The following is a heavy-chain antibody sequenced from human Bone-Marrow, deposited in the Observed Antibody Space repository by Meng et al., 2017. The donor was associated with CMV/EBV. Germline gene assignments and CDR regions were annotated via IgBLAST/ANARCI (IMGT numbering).Heavy chain of an antibody. V-gene: IGHV1-69*02. J-gene: IGHJ6*02. D-gene: IGHD2-2*02. Sequence: SVKVSCKASGGTFSSYTISWVRQAPGQGLEWMGRIIPILGIANYAQKFQGRVTITAEKSTSTAYMELSSLRSEDTAVYYCSRRSYQLLYGYYYYGMDVWGQGTTVTVSS. CDR2: IIPILGIA. CDR1: GGTFSSYT. CDR3: SRRSYQLLYGYYYYGMDV.